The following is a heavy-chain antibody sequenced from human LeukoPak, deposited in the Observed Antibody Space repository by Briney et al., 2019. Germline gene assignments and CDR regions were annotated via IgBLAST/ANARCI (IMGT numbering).Heavy chain of an antibody. CDR3: AKDRYSTSSTFTINPFDY. CDR2: ISYDGSNK. J-gene: IGHJ4*02. CDR1: GFTFSSYA. Sequence: GGSLRLSCAASGFTFSSYAMHWVRQAPGKGLEWVAVISYDGSNKYYADSVKGRFTISRDNSKNTLYLQMNSLRVEDTAVYYCAKDRYSTSSTFTINPFDYWGQGILVTVSS. D-gene: IGHD6-13*01. V-gene: IGHV3-30*04.